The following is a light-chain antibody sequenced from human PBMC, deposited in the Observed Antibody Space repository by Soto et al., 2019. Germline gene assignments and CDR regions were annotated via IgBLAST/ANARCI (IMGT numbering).Light chain of an antibody. CDR3: SSYTSSSTVV. J-gene: IGLJ3*02. CDR2: DVT. Sequence: QSALTQPASVSGSPGQSVTISCSGSSSDVGAYNYVSWYQRHPGKAPKLMIYDVTNRPSGVSNRFSGSKSGNTASLTISGLQAEDEADYFCSSYTSSSTVVFGGGTKLPVL. CDR1: SSDVGAYNY. V-gene: IGLV2-14*01.